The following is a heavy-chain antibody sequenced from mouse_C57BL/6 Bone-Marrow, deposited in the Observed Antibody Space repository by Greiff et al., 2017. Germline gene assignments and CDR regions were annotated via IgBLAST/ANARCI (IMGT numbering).Heavy chain of an antibody. Sequence: QVQLQQSGAELMKPGASVKLSCKATGYTFTGYWIEWVKQRPGHGLEWIGEILPGSGSTNYNEKFKGKATFTADTSSNTAYMQLSSLTTEDSAIYYCASVYSNYERFAYWGQGTLVTVSA. D-gene: IGHD2-5*01. J-gene: IGHJ3*01. CDR3: ASVYSNYERFAY. V-gene: IGHV1-9*01. CDR1: GYTFTGYW. CDR2: ILPGSGST.